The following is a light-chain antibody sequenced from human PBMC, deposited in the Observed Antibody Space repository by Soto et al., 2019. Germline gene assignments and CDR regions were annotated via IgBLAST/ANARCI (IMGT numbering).Light chain of an antibody. CDR2: ENN. J-gene: IGLJ1*01. Sequence: QSVLTQPPSVSAAPGQKVTISCSGSSSNIGNNYVSWDQQLPGTAPKLLIYENNKRPSGIPDRFSGSKSGTSATLGITGLQTGDEADYYCGTWDSSLSASYVFGTGTKVTVL. CDR1: SSNIGNNY. V-gene: IGLV1-51*02. CDR3: GTWDSSLSASYV.